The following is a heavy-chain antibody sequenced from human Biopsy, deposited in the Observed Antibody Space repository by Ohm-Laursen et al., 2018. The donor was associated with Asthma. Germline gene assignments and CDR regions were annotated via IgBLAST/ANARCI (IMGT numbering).Heavy chain of an antibody. CDR3: AKRRGYSDLTDFDH. CDR1: GFTFSSYA. J-gene: IGHJ4*02. D-gene: IGHD3-3*01. Sequence: SLRLSCTASGFTFSSYAMHWVRQAPGKGLEWVAVVSYDGGVAHYADSMKGRFTISRDNAKSTLYLQMNRLRTDDTAVYYCAKRRGYSDLTDFDHWGQGTLVTVSS. V-gene: IGHV3-30*18. CDR2: VSYDGGVA.